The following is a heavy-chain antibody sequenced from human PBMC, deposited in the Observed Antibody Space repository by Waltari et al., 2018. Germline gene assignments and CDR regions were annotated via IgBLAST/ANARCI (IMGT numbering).Heavy chain of an antibody. CDR3: ARQGPLDY. CDR1: GYSISSGYY. CDR2: IYHSGST. J-gene: IGHJ4*02. V-gene: IGHV4-38-2*01. Sequence: QVQLQESGPGLVKPSETLSLTCAVSGYSISSGYYWGWIRQPPGKGLEWIGSIYHSGSTYYNPSLKSRVTISVDTSKNQFSLKLSSVTAADTAVYYCARQGPLDYWGQGTLVTVSS.